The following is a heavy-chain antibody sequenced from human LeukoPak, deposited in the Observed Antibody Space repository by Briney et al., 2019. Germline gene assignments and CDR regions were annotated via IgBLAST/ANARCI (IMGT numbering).Heavy chain of an antibody. CDR2: ISHDGGFT. CDR1: GFTFPTYG. J-gene: IGHJ4*02. Sequence: GMSLGLSCAATGFTFPTYGMHWVRQAPGKGLEWVAVISHDGGFTQYADSAKGRFTISRDNSKTTLYLQMGNLRSEDTAVYYCAKEYGYFQGFDYWGQGTLVTVSS. V-gene: IGHV3-30*18. CDR3: AKEYGYFQGFDY. D-gene: IGHD4-17*01.